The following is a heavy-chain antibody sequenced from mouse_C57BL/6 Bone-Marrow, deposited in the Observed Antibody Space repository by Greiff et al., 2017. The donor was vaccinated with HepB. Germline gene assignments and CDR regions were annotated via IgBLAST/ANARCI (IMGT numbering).Heavy chain of an antibody. J-gene: IGHJ2*01. Sequence: QVQLQQSGAELARPGASVKLSCKASGYTFTSYGISWVKQRTGQGLEWIGEIYPRSGNTYYNEKFKGKATLTADKSSSTAYMELRSLTSEDSAVYFCARDSSGPGDFDYWGQGTTLTVSS. CDR1: GYTFTSYG. V-gene: IGHV1-81*01. CDR3: ARDSSGPGDFDY. CDR2: IYPRSGNT. D-gene: IGHD3-2*02.